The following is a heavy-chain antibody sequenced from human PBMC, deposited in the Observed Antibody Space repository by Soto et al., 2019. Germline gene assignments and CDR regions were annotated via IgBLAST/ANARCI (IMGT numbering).Heavy chain of an antibody. CDR1: GGSFSGYY. J-gene: IGHJ4*02. CDR2: INHSGST. Sequence: QVQLQQWGAGLLKPSETLSLTCAVYGGSFSGYYWSWIRQPPGKGLEWIGEINHSGSTNYNPSLKSRVTISVDTSKNQFSLKLSSVTAAETAVYYCARCRWFVRWGQGTLVTVSS. CDR3: ARCRWFVR. V-gene: IGHV4-34*01. D-gene: IGHD3-10*02.